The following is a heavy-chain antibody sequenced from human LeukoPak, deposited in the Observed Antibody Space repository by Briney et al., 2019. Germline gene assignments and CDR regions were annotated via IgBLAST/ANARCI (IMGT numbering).Heavy chain of an antibody. Sequence: ASVKVSCKASGYTFTGYYMHWVRQAPGQGLEWMGWINPNSCGTNYAQKFQGRVTMTRDTSISTAYMELSRLRSDDTAVYYCARVTMVRGVFPTVYYYYYYMDVWGKGTTVTISS. CDR1: GYTFTGYY. CDR2: INPNSCGT. J-gene: IGHJ6*03. CDR3: ARVTMVRGVFPTVYYYYYYMDV. D-gene: IGHD3-10*01. V-gene: IGHV1-2*02.